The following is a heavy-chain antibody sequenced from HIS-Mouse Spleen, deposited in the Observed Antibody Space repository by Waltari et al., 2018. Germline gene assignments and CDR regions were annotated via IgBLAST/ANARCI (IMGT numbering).Heavy chain of an antibody. D-gene: IGHD6-13*01. CDR1: GGSFSGYY. V-gene: IGHV4-34*01. Sequence: QVQLQQWGAGLLKPSETLSLTCAVYGGSFSGYYWSWIRQPPGKGLEWIGEINHSGSTNYNPSLKIRVTISVDTSKNQFSLKLSSVTAADTAVYYCARAGIAAAGRGDYWGQGTLVTVSS. J-gene: IGHJ4*02. CDR3: ARAGIAAAGRGDY. CDR2: INHSGST.